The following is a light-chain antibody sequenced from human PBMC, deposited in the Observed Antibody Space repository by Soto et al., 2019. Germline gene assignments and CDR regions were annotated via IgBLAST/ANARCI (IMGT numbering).Light chain of an antibody. CDR3: QQRSNWPRVT. Sequence: EIVLTQSPATLFFSPGERATLSCRASQSVSSYRPWYQPKPGKARRLIIYDASNRATGIPARFSGSGSGTDFTLTISSLEPEDFAVYYCQQRSNWPRVTFGPGTKVDIK. J-gene: IGKJ3*01. V-gene: IGKV3-11*01. CDR2: DAS. CDR1: QSVSSY.